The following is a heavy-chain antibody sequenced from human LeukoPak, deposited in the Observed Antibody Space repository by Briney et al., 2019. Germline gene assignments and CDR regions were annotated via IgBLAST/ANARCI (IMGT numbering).Heavy chain of an antibody. CDR3: ARGLVATRDFDP. CDR1: GGSISSGDYY. Sequence: SETLSLTCTASGGSISSGDYYWSWIRQPPGKSLEWIGYIYYSGSTYYNPSLKSRVTISVDTSKNHFSLKVSSATAADTAVYYCARGLVATRDFDPWGQGTLVTVSS. D-gene: IGHD5-12*01. CDR2: IYYSGST. J-gene: IGHJ5*02. V-gene: IGHV4-30-4*01.